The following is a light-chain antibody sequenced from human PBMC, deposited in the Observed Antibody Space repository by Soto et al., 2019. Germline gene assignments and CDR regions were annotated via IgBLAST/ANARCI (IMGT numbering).Light chain of an antibody. CDR1: QSVGTK. V-gene: IGKV3-15*01. CDR2: GVS. Sequence: EILMTQSPATLSVSPGEGATLSCRASQSVGTKLAWYQQKPGQAPRLLIFGVSTRATGVPARFSGSVSATDFSLTISSLESEDFAVYYCQKYSDWPPEYTFGQGTKVEIK. CDR3: QKYSDWPPEYT. J-gene: IGKJ2*01.